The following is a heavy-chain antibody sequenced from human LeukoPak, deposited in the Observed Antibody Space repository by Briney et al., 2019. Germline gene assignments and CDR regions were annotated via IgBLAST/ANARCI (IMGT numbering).Heavy chain of an antibody. J-gene: IGHJ4*02. CDR3: ARLASNYHYYFDY. V-gene: IGHV4-39*01. CDR1: GGSISSSSYY. Sequence: PSETLSLTCTVSGGSISSSSYYWGWIRQPPGKGLEWIGSIYYSGSTYYNPSLKSRVTISVDTSKNQFSLKLSSVTAADTAVYYCARLASNYHYYFDYWGQGTLVTVSS. CDR2: IYYSGST. D-gene: IGHD4-11*01.